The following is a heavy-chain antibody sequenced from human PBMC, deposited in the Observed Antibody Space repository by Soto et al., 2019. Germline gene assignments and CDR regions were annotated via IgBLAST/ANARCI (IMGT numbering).Heavy chain of an antibody. CDR2: MSGDGRT. Sequence: GGSLRLSCVGSGFAFSDSVMAWVRQAPGKGLEWLSVMSGDGRTRYALSVTGRFTISRDNSKNTLYLPMRSLRAEDAAAYYSVKWHTSNFDSLPFTGFDFWGQGTQVTVS. V-gene: IGHV3-23*01. J-gene: IGHJ4*02. CDR1: GFAFSDSV. D-gene: IGHD3-22*01. CDR3: VKWHTSNFDSLPFTGFDF.